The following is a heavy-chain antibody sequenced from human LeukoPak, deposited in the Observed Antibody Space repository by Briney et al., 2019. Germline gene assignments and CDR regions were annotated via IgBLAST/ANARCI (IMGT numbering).Heavy chain of an antibody. D-gene: IGHD6-19*01. Sequence: GGSLRLSCAASGFTFSNYWMSWVRQAPGKGLEWVANIKQDGSEKYYVDSVKGRFTISRDNAKNSLYLQMNSLRAEDTAVYYCARRVAGSDAFDIWGQGTMVTVSS. V-gene: IGHV3-7*01. CDR1: GFTFSNYW. CDR2: IKQDGSEK. CDR3: ARRVAGSDAFDI. J-gene: IGHJ3*02.